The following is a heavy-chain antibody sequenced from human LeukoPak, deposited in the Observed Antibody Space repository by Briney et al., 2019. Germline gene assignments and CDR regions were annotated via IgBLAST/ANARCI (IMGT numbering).Heavy chain of an antibody. CDR3: ATQQVTLFYSSSSRRLHNWFDP. D-gene: IGHD6-6*01. CDR2: PYYSRST. CDR1: GGSISGSSYY. V-gene: IGHV4-39*01. J-gene: IGHJ5*02. Sequence: KSSETLSLTCTVSGGSISGSSYYWGWIRQPPGKGLEWIGNPYYSRSTFYNPSLKSRVTISVDTSNNQFSLNLSSVTAADTAVYYCATQQVTLFYSSSSRRLHNWFDPWGQGTLVTVSS.